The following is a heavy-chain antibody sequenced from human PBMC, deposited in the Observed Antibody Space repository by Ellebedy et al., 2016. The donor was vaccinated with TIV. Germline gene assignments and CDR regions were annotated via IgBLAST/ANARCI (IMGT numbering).Heavy chain of an antibody. V-gene: IGHV4-39*07. CDR3: ARGGYSYGYDY. CDR2: INHSGST. J-gene: IGHJ4*02. Sequence: SETLSLXXTVSGGSISSSSYYWSWIRQPPGKGLEWIGEINHSGSTNYNPSLKSRVTISVDTSKNQFSLKLSSVTAADTAVYYCARGGYSYGYDYWGQGTLVTVSS. CDR1: GGSISSSSYY. D-gene: IGHD5-18*01.